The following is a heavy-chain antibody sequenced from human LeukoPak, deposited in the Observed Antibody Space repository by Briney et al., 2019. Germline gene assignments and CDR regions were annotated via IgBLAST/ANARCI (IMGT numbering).Heavy chain of an antibody. CDR2: IYYSGST. V-gene: IGHV4-39*07. J-gene: IGHJ3*02. Sequence: PSETLSLTCTVSGGSISSSSYYWGWIRQPPGKGLEWIGSIYYSGSTYYNPSLKSRVTISVDTSKNQFSLKLSSVTAADTAVYYCARGFDYYDSSGYSGTGGDAFDIWGQGTMVTVSS. CDR3: ARGFDYYDSSGYSGTGGDAFDI. D-gene: IGHD3-22*01. CDR1: GGSISSSSYY.